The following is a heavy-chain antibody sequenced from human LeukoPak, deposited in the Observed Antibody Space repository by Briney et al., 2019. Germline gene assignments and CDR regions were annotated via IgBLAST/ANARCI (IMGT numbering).Heavy chain of an antibody. J-gene: IGHJ6*02. V-gene: IGHV4-31*03. D-gene: IGHD1-14*01. CDR3: ARVCRNHYYGMDV. CDR1: GGSISSGGYY. Sequence: NPSETLSLTCTVSGGSISSGGYYWSWIRQHPGKGLEWIGYIYYSGSTYYNPSLKSRVTIPVDTSKNQFSLKLSSVTAADTAVYYCARVCRNHYYGMDVWGQGTTVTVSS. CDR2: IYYSGST.